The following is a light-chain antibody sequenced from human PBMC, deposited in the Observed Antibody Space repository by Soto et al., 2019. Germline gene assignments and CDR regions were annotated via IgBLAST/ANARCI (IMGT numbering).Light chain of an antibody. CDR1: QSVSSSY. J-gene: IGKJ1*01. CDR3: QQYGSSGT. Sequence: EIVLTQSPGTLSLPPGERATLSCTASQSVSSSYLARYKQKPGQAPRLLIYGASSRATGITDRFSGSGSGTDFTLTISRLEPEDFAVYHCQQYGSSGTFGQGTKVDIK. V-gene: IGKV3-20*01. CDR2: GAS.